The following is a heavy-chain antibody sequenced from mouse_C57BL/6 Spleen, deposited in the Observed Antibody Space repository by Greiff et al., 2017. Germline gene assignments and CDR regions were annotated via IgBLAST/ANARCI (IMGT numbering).Heavy chain of an antibody. J-gene: IGHJ3*01. V-gene: IGHV1-74*01. Sequence: QVQLKQPGAELVKPGASVKVSCKASGYTFTSYWMHWVKQRPGQGLEWIGRIHPSDSDTNYNQKFKGKATLTVDKSSSTAYMQLSSLTSEDSAVYYCAMINWDGNFPFAYWGQGTLVTVSA. CDR3: AMINWDGNFPFAY. CDR2: IHPSDSDT. CDR1: GYTFTSYW. D-gene: IGHD4-1*01.